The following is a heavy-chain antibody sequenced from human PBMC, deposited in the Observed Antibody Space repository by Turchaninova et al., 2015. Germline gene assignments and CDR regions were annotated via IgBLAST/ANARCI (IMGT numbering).Heavy chain of an antibody. CDR1: GLIFSSYS. CDR3: ARDTETGTRTFDY. D-gene: IGHD4-17*01. CDR2: ITSSSSYI. Sequence: EVQLVESGGGLVKPGGSLRLSWSVFGLIFSSYSMNWVRQAPGKGLEWVSSITSSSSYIYYADSVKGRFTISRDNAKNSLYLQMNSLRAEDTAVYYCARDTETGTRTFDYWGQGALVTVSS. J-gene: IGHJ4*02. V-gene: IGHV3-21*06.